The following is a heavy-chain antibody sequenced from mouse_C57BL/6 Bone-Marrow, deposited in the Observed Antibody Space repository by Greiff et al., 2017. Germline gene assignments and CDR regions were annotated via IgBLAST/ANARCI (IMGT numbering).Heavy chain of an antibody. V-gene: IGHV1-55*01. CDR3: ASSTMVTTTGYYFDY. D-gene: IGHD2-2*01. CDR1: GYTFTSYW. J-gene: IGHJ2*01. CDR2: IYPGSGST. Sequence: VQLQQSGAELVKPGASVKMSCKASGYTFTSYWITWVKQRPGQGLEWIGDIYPGSGSTNYNEKFKNKATLTVDTSPSTAYMQLSSLTSEDSAVYYCASSTMVTTTGYYFDYWGQGTTLTVSS.